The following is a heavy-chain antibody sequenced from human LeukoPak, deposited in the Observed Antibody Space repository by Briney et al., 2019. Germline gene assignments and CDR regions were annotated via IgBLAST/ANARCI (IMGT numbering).Heavy chain of an antibody. V-gene: IGHV1-46*01. J-gene: IGHJ6*02. CDR1: GYTFTSYY. D-gene: IGHD6-13*01. Sequence: ASVKVSCKASGYTFTSYYMHWVRQAPGQGLEWMGIINPSGGSTSYAQKFQGRVTMTRDTSTSTAYMELSSLRSEDTAVYYCARDFPIATAGTNYYHGMDVWGQGTTVTVSS. CDR3: ARDFPIATAGTNYYHGMDV. CDR2: INPSGGST.